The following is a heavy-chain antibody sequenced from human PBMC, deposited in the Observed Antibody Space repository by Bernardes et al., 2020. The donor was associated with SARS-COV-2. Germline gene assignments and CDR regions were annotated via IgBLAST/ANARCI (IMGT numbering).Heavy chain of an antibody. CDR3: ARGEAGTTLGVPIRGRWYFAV. CDR1: GFIVSNKY. D-gene: IGHD1-1*01. J-gene: IGHJ2*01. V-gene: IGHV3-66*02. Sequence: GGSLRLSCAASGFIVSNKYMTWVRQAPGKGLEWVSVIYSGGTTFYTDSVKGRYTISRDNSKNTLYLQMNSLRVEDAAVYYCARGEAGTTLGVPIRGRWYFAVRSRGTQV. CDR2: IYSGGTT.